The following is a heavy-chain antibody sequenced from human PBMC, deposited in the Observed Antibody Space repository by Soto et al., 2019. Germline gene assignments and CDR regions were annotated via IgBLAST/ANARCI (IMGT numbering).Heavy chain of an antibody. V-gene: IGHV4-34*01. CDR1: GGSFSGYY. Sequence: PSETLSLTCAVYGGSFSGYYWSWIRQPPGKGLEWIGEINHSGSTNYNPSLKSRVTISVDTSKNQFSLKLSSVTAADTAVYYCASNEDYSTNWGQGTLVTVSS. J-gene: IGHJ4*02. CDR2: INHSGST. D-gene: IGHD4-4*01. CDR3: ASNEDYSTN.